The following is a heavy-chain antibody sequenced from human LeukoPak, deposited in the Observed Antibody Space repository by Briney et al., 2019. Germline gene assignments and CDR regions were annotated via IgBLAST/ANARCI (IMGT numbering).Heavy chain of an antibody. V-gene: IGHV3-30*02. CDR2: IRYDGSNK. J-gene: IGHJ4*02. CDR3: AKDVPSTVTTYYFDY. D-gene: IGHD4-17*01. CDR1: GFTFSSYG. Sequence: PGGSLRLSCAASGFTFSSYGMHWVRQAPGKGLEWVAFIRYDGSNKYYADSVKGRFTISRDNSKNTLYLQMNSLRAEDTAVYYCAKDVPSTVTTYYFDYWGQGTLVTVSS.